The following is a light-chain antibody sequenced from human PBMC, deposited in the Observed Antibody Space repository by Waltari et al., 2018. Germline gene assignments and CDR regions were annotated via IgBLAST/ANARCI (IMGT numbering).Light chain of an antibody. Sequence: QSALTQPPSASGSPGQSVTISCTGTSSYVGAYDHVPWYQRHPGQAPKLIIYEVNRRPSAVPDRFSGSKSGNTASLTVSGLQAEDEADYFCSSYAGINHYLFGHGTTVTVL. CDR1: SSYVGAYDH. V-gene: IGLV2-8*01. J-gene: IGLJ1*01. CDR2: EVN. CDR3: SSYAGINHYL.